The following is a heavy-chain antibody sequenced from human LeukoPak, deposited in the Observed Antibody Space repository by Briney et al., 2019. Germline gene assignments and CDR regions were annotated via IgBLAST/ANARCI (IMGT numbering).Heavy chain of an antibody. J-gene: IGHJ4*02. CDR1: GGSISSGDYY. Sequence: PSETLSLTCTVSGGSISSGDYYWSWIRQPPGKGLEWIGYVYYSGSTYYNPSLKSRVTISVDTSKNQFSLKLSSVTAADTAVYYCARVYKVVTIDYWGQGTLVTVSS. CDR3: ARVYKVVTIDY. CDR2: VYYSGST. V-gene: IGHV4-30-4*01. D-gene: IGHD3-22*01.